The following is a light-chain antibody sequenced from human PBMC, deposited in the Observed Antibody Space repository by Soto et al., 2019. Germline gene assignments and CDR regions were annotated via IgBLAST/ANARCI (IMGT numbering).Light chain of an antibody. V-gene: IGLV8-61*01. Sequence: QAVVTQEPSFSVSPGGTVTLTCGLSSGSVSTSYYPSWYQQTPGQAPRTLIYSTNTRSSGVPDRFSGSILGNKAALTITGDQADDESDYCCVLYMGSGIWVFGGGTKLTVL. CDR2: STN. CDR3: VLYMGSGIWV. CDR1: SGSVSTSYY. J-gene: IGLJ3*02.